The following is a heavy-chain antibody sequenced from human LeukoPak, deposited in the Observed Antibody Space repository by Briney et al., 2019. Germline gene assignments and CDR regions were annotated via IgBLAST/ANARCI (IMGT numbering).Heavy chain of an antibody. V-gene: IGHV4-39*07. CDR2: IYHSGST. CDR1: GGSISSSSYY. D-gene: IGHD3-9*01. Sequence: SETLSLTCTVSGGSISSSSYYWGWIRQPPGKGLEWIGSIYHSGSTYYNPSLKSRVTISVDTSKNQFSLKLSSVTAADTAVYYCARDSTDWFYIFDYWGQGTLVTVSS. CDR3: ARDSTDWFYIFDY. J-gene: IGHJ4*02.